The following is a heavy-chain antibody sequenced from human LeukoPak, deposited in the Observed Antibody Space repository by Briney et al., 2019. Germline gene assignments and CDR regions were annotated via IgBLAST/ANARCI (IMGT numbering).Heavy chain of an antibody. D-gene: IGHD6-19*01. V-gene: IGHV3-30-3*01. CDR3: ARETYSSGH. Sequence: PGGSLRLSCAASGFTFNTYTMNWVRQAPGKGLEWVAVISYDGSNKYYADSVKGRFTISRDNSKNTLYLQMNSLRAEDTAVYYCARETYSSGHWGQGTLVTVSS. J-gene: IGHJ4*02. CDR1: GFTFNTYT. CDR2: ISYDGSNK.